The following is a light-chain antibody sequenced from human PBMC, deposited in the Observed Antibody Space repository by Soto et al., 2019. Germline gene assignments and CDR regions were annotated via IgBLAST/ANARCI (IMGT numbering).Light chain of an antibody. Sequence: EIVLTQSPATLSLSPGERATLSCRASQSVAYTYLAWFQQKPGQAPRLLIYGASNRATGIPDRFSGSGSGTDFTLTISRLEPEDFAVYYCQQRSNWPWTFGQGTKVEIK. J-gene: IGKJ1*01. V-gene: IGKV3D-20*02. CDR2: GAS. CDR3: QQRSNWPWT. CDR1: QSVAYTY.